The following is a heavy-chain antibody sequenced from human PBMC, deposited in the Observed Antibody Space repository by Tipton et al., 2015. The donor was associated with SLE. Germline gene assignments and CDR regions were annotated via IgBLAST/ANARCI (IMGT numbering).Heavy chain of an antibody. J-gene: IGHJ5*02. V-gene: IGHV3-74*01. D-gene: IGHD3-22*01. CDR1: GFTFSSYG. Sequence: SLRLSCAASGFTFSSYGMHWVRQAPGKGLVWVSRINGDGSRTNYADSVKGRFTISRDNAKNTLYLQMNSLRVEDTAVYYCTRELLRGTWYWFDPWGQGALVTVSS. CDR2: INGDGSRT. CDR3: TRELLRGTWYWFDP.